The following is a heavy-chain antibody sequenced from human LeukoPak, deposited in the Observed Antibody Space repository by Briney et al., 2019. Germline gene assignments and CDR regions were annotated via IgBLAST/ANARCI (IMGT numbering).Heavy chain of an antibody. J-gene: IGHJ4*02. CDR2: IYYSGST. Sequence: PSETLSLTCSVSGGSISSGYYWSWIRPHPGKGLEWIGYIYYSGSTYYNPSLKSRVTISVGTSKNQFSLKLSSVTAADTAVYYCARLYCSGGSCYWSYFDYWGQGTLVTVSS. V-gene: IGHV4-31*03. CDR3: ARLYCSGGSCYWSYFDY. D-gene: IGHD2-15*01. CDR1: GGSISSGYY.